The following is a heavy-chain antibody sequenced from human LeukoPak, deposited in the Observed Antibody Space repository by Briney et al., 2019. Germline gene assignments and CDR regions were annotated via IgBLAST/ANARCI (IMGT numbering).Heavy chain of an antibody. J-gene: IGHJ4*02. V-gene: IGHV3-30*12. CDR1: GFTFSAFG. CDR3: AREGGVVLTGYYGSFDY. D-gene: IGHD3-9*01. CDR2: IPYDGSDK. Sequence: GGSLRLSCAASGFTFSAFGMHWVRQAPGKGLEWVTFIPYDGSDKYYADSVKGRFTISRDNAKNSLYLQMNSLRAEDTAVYYCAREGGVVLTGYYGSFDYWGQGTLVTVSS.